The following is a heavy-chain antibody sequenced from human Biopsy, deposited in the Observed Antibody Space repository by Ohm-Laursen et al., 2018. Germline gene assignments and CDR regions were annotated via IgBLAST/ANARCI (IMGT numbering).Heavy chain of an antibody. Sequence: SLRLSCAASGFDFDVYAMSWVRQAPGKGLEWIGFIRSNAYGGTTEYASPVKDRFTMSRDDSKSIAYLQMNSLKTEDTAEYYSGPHDYGVWGQGTLVTVSS. D-gene: IGHD4-17*01. J-gene: IGHJ4*02. CDR3: GPHDYGV. CDR2: IRSNAYGGTT. V-gene: IGHV3-49*04. CDR1: GFDFDVYA.